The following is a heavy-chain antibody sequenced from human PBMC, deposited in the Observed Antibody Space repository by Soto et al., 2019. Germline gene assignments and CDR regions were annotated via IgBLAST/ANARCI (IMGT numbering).Heavy chain of an antibody. J-gene: IGHJ3*02. CDR2: IYYSGST. V-gene: IGHV4-39*01. CDR3: AGRTTVVTGGAFDI. CDR1: GGSISSSSYY. Sequence: QLQLQESGPGLVKPSETLSLTCTVSGGSISSSSYYWGWIRQPPGKGLEWIGSIYYSGSTYYNPSLKSRVTISVDTSKNQFSLKLSSVTAADTAVYYCAGRTTVVTGGAFDIWGQGTMVTVSS. D-gene: IGHD4-17*01.